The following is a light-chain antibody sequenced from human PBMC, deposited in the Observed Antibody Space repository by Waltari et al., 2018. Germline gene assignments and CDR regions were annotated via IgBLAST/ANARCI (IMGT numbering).Light chain of an antibody. Sequence: NQLTQSPSSLSASVGDRVTIPYRASQAISGYLAWYQQKPGKAPKPLIYAASTLQSGVPSRFSGSGSGTDFTLTISSLQPEDFATYYCQQLKSYPITFGQGTRLEIK. J-gene: IGKJ5*01. V-gene: IGKV1-9*01. CDR2: AAS. CDR1: QAISGY. CDR3: QQLKSYPIT.